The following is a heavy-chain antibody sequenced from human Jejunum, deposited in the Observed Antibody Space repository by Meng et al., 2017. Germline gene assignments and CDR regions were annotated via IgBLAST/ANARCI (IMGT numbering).Heavy chain of an antibody. CDR2: SKSKSDGGTT. V-gene: IGHV3-15*01. J-gene: IGHJ4*02. Sequence: GESLKISCAASGFTFNDAWMSWVRQGAGKGLEWVGRSKSKSDGGTTDYAAPVKGRFTTSRDDSKNTLYLQMNSLKIEDTAVYYCTTDATILGAAAAYWGQGTLVTSPQ. D-gene: IGHD1-26*01. CDR1: GFTFNDAW. CDR3: TTDATILGAAAAY.